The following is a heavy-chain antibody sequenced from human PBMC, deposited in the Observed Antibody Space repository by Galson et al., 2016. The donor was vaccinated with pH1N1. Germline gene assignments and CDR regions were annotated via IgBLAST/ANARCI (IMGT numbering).Heavy chain of an antibody. Sequence: SVKVSCKAAGYSVTRYYMHWVRQAPGQGLEWMGIIDPSYGTTTYSEKFQGRISLTWDTSTNSVYMELTTLRPDDSATYFCARRYFLDYWGQGTLVTVSS. V-gene: IGHV1-46*01. CDR3: ARRYFLDY. CDR1: GYSVTRYY. J-gene: IGHJ4*02. CDR2: IDPSYGTT.